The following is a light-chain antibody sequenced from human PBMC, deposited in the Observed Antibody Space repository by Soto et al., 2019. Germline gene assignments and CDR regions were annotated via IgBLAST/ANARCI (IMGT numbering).Light chain of an antibody. CDR1: TRDIAGYNY. V-gene: IGLV2-14*01. Sequence: QSALTQPASVSGSLGQSITISCTGTTRDIAGYNYISWYQQLPGKAPKLMIYQVTIRPSGISNRVSGSKSGNTASLTISGLQAEDEADYYCTSFSSSTSLYVFGAGTKLTVL. CDR3: TSFSSSTSLYV. CDR2: QVT. J-gene: IGLJ1*01.